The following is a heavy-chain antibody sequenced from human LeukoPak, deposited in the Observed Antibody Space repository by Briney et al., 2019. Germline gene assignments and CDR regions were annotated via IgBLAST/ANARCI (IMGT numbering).Heavy chain of an antibody. CDR3: ARVIAGIDAFDI. J-gene: IGHJ3*02. D-gene: IGHD6-13*01. V-gene: IGHV1-8*01. Sequence: ASVKVSCKASGYTFTSYDINWVRQATGQGLEWMGWMNPNSGNTGYAQKFQGRVTMTRNTSISTAYMELSSLRSEDTAVYYRARVIAGIDAFDIWGQGTMVTVSS. CDR1: GYTFTSYD. CDR2: MNPNSGNT.